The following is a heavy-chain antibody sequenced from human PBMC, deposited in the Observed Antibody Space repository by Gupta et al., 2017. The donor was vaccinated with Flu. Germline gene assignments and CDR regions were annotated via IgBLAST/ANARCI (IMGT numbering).Heavy chain of an antibody. CDR2: LHTSGST. CDR1: GDSINIGNYY. J-gene: IGHJ4*02. CDR3: ARVDCGGGSCHSRGFFDC. D-gene: IGHD2-15*01. Sequence: QVQLQASGPGLVKPSQTLSLIFTVSGDSINIGNYYGSCIRQPAGKGLEWIGRLHTSGSTNYNASLKSRVTMSLDTSKNQFSLNLNSVTAADTAVYYCARVDCGGGSCHSRGFFDCWSQGTLVTVAS. V-gene: IGHV4-61*02.